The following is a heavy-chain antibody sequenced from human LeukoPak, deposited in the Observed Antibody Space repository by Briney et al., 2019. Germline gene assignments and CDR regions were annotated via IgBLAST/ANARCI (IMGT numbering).Heavy chain of an antibody. CDR1: GFTFSSYA. CDR2: ISGSGGST. Sequence: GGSLRLSCAASGFTFSSYAMSWVRQAPGKGLEWVSAISGSGGSTYYPDSVKGRFTISGDNSKNTLYLQMNSLRAEDTAVYYCAKDPSRMGYYDFWSGSNDYWGQGTLVTVSS. J-gene: IGHJ4*02. CDR3: AKDPSRMGYYDFWSGSNDY. V-gene: IGHV3-23*01. D-gene: IGHD3-3*01.